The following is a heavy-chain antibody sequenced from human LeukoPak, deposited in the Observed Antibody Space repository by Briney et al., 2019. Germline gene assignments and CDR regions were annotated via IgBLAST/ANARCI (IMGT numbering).Heavy chain of an antibody. D-gene: IGHD1-1*01. V-gene: IGHV3-13*01. CDR2: IGTAGDT. J-gene: IGHJ4*02. CDR1: GFTFSDYD. Sequence: GGSLRLSCAASGFTFSDYDMHWVRQATGKGLERVSAIGTAGDTYYTGSVEGRFTISRENAKNSLYLQMNSLRAGDTAVYYCARVAKERVGGVYYFDYWGQGTLVTVSS. CDR3: ARVAKERVGGVYYFDY.